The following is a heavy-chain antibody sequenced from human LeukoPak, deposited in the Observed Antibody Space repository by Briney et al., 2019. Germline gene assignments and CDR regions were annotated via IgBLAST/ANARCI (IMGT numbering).Heavy chain of an antibody. Sequence: PGGSLRLSCAASGFTFSSYAMSWVRQAPGKGLEWVSGISGSGGSTNYADSVKGRFTISRDNSKNTLHLQMTSLRAEDTAVYYCAKARYCSSSSCYGTHADYWGQGTLVTASS. V-gene: IGHV3-23*01. D-gene: IGHD2-2*01. J-gene: IGHJ4*02. CDR3: AKARYCSSSSCYGTHADY. CDR2: ISGSGGST. CDR1: GFTFSSYA.